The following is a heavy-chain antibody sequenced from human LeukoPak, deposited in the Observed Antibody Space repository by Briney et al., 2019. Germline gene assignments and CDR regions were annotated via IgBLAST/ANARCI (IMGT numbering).Heavy chain of an antibody. D-gene: IGHD3-22*01. CDR3: AASYYDSSHAAHNWFDP. Sequence: SETLSHTCAVYGGSFSGYYWSWIRQPPGKGLEWIGEINHSGSTNYNPSLKSRVTISVDTSKNQFSLKLSSVTAADTAVYYCAASYYDSSHAAHNWFDPWGQGTLVTVSS. J-gene: IGHJ5*02. CDR2: INHSGST. CDR1: GGSFSGYY. V-gene: IGHV4-34*01.